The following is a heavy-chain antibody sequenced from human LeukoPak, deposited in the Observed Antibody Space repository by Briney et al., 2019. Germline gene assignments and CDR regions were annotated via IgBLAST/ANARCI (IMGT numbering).Heavy chain of an antibody. CDR3: ARDVTIAVAGTRFDAFDI. J-gene: IGHJ3*02. CDR1: GGSISSYY. Sequence: SETLSLTCTVSGGSISSYYWSWIRQPPGKGLEWIGHIYYSGSTNYNPSLKSRVTISVNTSKNQFSLKLSSVTAADTAVYYCARDVTIAVAGTRFDAFDIWGQGTMVTVSS. CDR2: IYYSGST. D-gene: IGHD6-19*01. V-gene: IGHV4-59*01.